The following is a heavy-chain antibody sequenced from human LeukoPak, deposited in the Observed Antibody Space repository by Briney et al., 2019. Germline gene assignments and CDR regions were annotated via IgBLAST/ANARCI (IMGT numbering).Heavy chain of an antibody. V-gene: IGHV3-48*01. CDR2: VRTRGDPT. CDR1: GFRFDSYP. Sequence: GGSLRLSCAASGFRFDSYPMNWVRQPPGKGMEWLSNVRTRGDPTSYADSVRGRFTISRDNAKKSLFLQINSLRVEDTAVYFCVRDVDYAFDYWGQGVLVIVSS. CDR3: VRDVDYAFDY. J-gene: IGHJ4*02. D-gene: IGHD4-17*01.